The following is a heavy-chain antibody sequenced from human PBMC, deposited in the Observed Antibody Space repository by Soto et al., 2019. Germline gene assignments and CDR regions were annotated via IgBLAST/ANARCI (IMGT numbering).Heavy chain of an antibody. V-gene: IGHV4-31*03. CDR1: GGSIRSGGYY. Sequence: QVQLQESGPGLVKPSQTLSLTCTVSGGSIRSGGYYWSWIRQHPGKGLEWIGYIYHSGSTYYNPSLKSRVTISVDTSKNQFSLKLRSVTAADTAVYYCARLPSYIQTAYYYGMDVWGQGTTVTVSS. J-gene: IGHJ6*02. CDR3: ARLPSYIQTAYYYGMDV. D-gene: IGHD1-1*01. CDR2: IYHSGST.